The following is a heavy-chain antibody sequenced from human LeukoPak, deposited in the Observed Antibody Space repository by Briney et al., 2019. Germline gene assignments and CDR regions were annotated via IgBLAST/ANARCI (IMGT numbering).Heavy chain of an antibody. V-gene: IGHV4-59*01. J-gene: IGHJ4*02. CDR2: IYYSGST. CDR3: ARGWAAMAPFDY. D-gene: IGHD5-18*01. CDR1: GGSISSYY. Sequence: SETLSLTCTDSGGSISSYYWSWIRQPPGKGLEWIGYIYYSGSTNYNPSLKSRVTISVDTSKNQFSLKLSSVTAADTAVYYCARGWAAMAPFDYWGQGTLVTVSS.